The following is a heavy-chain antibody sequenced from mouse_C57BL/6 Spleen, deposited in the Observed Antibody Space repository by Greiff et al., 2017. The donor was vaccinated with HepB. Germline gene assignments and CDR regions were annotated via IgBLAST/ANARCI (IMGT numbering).Heavy chain of an antibody. V-gene: IGHV1-5*01. Sequence: DVQLQESGTVLARPGASVKMSCKTSGYTFTSYWMHWVKQRPGQGLEWIGAIYPGNSDTSYNQKFKGKAKLTAVTSASTAYMELSSLPNEDSAVYYCTRGVPSYGSSFHWYFDVWGTGTTVTISS. J-gene: IGHJ1*03. CDR3: TRGVPSYGSSFHWYFDV. CDR1: GYTFTSYW. CDR2: IYPGNSDT. D-gene: IGHD1-1*01.